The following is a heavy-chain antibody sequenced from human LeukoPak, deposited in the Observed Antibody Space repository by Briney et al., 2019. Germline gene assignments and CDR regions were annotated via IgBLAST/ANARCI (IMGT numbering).Heavy chain of an antibody. CDR3: ARSLYNWNYGWLDR. V-gene: IGHV4-59*08. J-gene: IGHJ5*02. Sequence: KPSETLSLTCTVSGGSISGYYWNWIRQPPGKGLEWIGYIADSGSIKSSPSLKSPIAISVDMSKDQVSLKLTHVTAADTAVYYCARSLYNWNYGWLDRWGQGSLVTVSS. CDR2: IADSGSI. CDR1: GGSISGYY. D-gene: IGHD1-7*01.